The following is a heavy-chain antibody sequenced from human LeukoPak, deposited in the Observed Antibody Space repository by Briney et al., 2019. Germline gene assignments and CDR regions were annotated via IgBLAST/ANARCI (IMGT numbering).Heavy chain of an antibody. CDR2: IYYCGST. CDR1: GGSISSYY. D-gene: IGHD2-21*02. V-gene: IGHV4-59*01. J-gene: IGHJ4*02. CDR3: ARSDGGVVTARNFDY. Sequence: SETLSLTCTVSGGSISSYYWSWVRQPPGKGREWIGYIYYCGSTNYNPSLKSRVTISVDTSKNQFSLKLSSVTAADTAVYYCARSDGGVVTARNFDYWGQGTLVTVSS.